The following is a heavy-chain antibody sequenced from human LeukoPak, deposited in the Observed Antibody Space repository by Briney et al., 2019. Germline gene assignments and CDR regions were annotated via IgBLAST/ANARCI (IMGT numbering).Heavy chain of an antibody. CDR2: INPNSAST. J-gene: IGHJ3*01. CDR1: GYTFTDYD. Sequence: GASVKVSCKTSGYTFTDYDVHWVRQAPGQGLEWMGWINPNSASTNYAQRLQGRVTFTRDTSLSIAYMELSSLTSEDAAVYFYARGDFGETNTAFDVWGQGTLVAVSS. D-gene: IGHD4-17*01. CDR3: ARGDFGETNTAFDV. V-gene: IGHV1-8*03.